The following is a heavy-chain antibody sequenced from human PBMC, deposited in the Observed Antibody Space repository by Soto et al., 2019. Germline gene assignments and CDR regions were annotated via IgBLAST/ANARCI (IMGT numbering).Heavy chain of an antibody. CDR2: ISGSDGST. CDR3: ASGLLVGSASHSFDG. J-gene: IGHJ4*02. V-gene: IGHV3-23*01. Sequence: GGSLRLSCAASEFTFTSYAMSWVRQAPGKWLEWVSGISGSDGSTYYADSVKGRFTISRDNSKNTLYLQMTRLSAEDTAVYYCASGLLVGSASHSFDGWGQGTLVNVSS. D-gene: IGHD2-8*02. CDR1: EFTFTSYA.